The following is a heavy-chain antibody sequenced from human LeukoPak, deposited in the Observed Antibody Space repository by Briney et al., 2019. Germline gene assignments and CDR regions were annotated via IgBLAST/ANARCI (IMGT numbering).Heavy chain of an antibody. CDR2: IYTSGST. Sequence: KPSETLSLTCTVSGGSISSYYWSWIRQPAGKGLEWIGRIYTSGSTNYNPSLKSRVTISVDTSKNQFSLKLSSVTAADTAVYYCARQRVYGGNSLYWFDPWGQGTLVTVSS. D-gene: IGHD4-23*01. J-gene: IGHJ5*02. V-gene: IGHV4-4*07. CDR1: GGSISSYY. CDR3: ARQRVYGGNSLYWFDP.